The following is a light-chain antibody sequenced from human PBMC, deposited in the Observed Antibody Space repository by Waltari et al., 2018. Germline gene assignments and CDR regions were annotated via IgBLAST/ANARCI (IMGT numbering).Light chain of an antibody. J-gene: IGKJ1*01. CDR2: GTS. CDR3: QQYDHWPWT. CDR1: PSVRRT. V-gene: IGKV3D-15*01. Sequence: DIVMTQSPATLSLSQGESATLSCRASPSVRRTFAWFQQKPGQPPRLLIYGTSTRATGIPARFSGSGSGTEFSLTISSLQPEDFATYYCQQYDHWPWTFGQGTRVEAK.